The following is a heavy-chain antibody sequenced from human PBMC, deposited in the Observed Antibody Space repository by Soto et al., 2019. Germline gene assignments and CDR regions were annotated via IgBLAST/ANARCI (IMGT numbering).Heavy chain of an antibody. Sequence: PSETLSLTCTVSGGSISSSSYYWGWIRQPPGKGLEWIGSIYYSGSTYYNPSLKSRVTTSVDTSKNQFSLKLSSVTAADTAVYYCARQDSGSNIDYWGQGTLVTVSS. CDR1: GGSISSSSYY. V-gene: IGHV4-39*01. D-gene: IGHD3-22*01. J-gene: IGHJ4*02. CDR2: IYYSGST. CDR3: ARQDSGSNIDY.